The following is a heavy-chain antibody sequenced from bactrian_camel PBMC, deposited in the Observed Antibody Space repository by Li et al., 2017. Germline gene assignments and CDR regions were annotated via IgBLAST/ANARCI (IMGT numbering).Heavy chain of an antibody. Sequence: VQLVESGGGSVQTGGSLRLSCKVTGDTPRYGMAWLRQELGKERMGVAAIRRDGGETWYAASVRGRFTISYDPDAKTLSLQMDSLKPDDSGVYYCAAVAFDCQVRWTTPNFFDYWGQGTQVTVS. D-gene: IGHD2*01. V-gene: IGHV3S31*01. J-gene: IGHJ6*01. CDR1: GDTPRYG. CDR2: IRRDGGET. CDR3: AAVAFDCQVRWTTPNFFDY.